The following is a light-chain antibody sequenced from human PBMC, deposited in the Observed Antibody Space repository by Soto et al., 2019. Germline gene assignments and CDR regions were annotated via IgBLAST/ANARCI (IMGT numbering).Light chain of an antibody. J-gene: IGKJ2*01. CDR1: QSVSSSY. CDR2: GAS. Sequence: EIVLTQSPGILSLSPGERATLSCRASQSVSSSYLAWYQQKPGQAPRLLIYGASNRATGIPDRFSASGSKTDFTLTISRLEPEDFAVYYCQQNGSSPPYTFGQGTKLEIK. CDR3: QQNGSSPPYT. V-gene: IGKV3-20*01.